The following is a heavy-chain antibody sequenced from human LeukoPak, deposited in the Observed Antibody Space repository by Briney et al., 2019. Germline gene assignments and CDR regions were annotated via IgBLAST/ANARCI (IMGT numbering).Heavy chain of an antibody. D-gene: IGHD1-26*01. Sequence: SETLSLTCTISAASISDYFWSWIRQPPGRGLEWIGYVFYSGSTTYNPSLNSRVAISIDTSRSQFSLRLSSVTAADTAVYYCASFSGSYFFDYWGPGTLVTVSS. CDR2: VFYSGST. V-gene: IGHV4-59*01. CDR3: ASFSGSYFFDY. CDR1: AASISDYF. J-gene: IGHJ4*02.